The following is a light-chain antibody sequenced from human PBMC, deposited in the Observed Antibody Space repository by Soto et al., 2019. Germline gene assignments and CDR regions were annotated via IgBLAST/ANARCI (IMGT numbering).Light chain of an antibody. J-gene: IGLJ2*01. Sequence: QAVVTQEPSLTVSPGGTVTLTCGSTTGAVASGHYPYWFHQKPGQAPRPLIYATTNRHSWTPARFSGSLLGGKAALTLSGAQPEDEADYYCLLSNGDARHVVFGGGTKVTVL. CDR2: ATT. V-gene: IGLV7-46*01. CDR1: TGAVASGHY. CDR3: LLSNGDARHVV.